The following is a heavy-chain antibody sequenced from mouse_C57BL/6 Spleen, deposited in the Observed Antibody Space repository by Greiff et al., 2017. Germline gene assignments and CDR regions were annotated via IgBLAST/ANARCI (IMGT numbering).Heavy chain of an antibody. CDR2: FYPRSGNT. J-gene: IGHJ2*02. CDR3: ANLDY. CDR1: GYTFTSYG. V-gene: IGHV1-81*01. Sequence: VQLQQSGAELARPGASVKLSCKASGYTFTSYGISWVKQRTGQGLEWIGEFYPRSGNTYYNEKFTGKAPRTADKAASTAYRELRSLTSEDSAGYFLANLDYWGQGTSLTVSS.